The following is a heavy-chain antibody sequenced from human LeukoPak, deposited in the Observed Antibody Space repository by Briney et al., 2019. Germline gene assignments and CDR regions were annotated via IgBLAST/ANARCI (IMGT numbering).Heavy chain of an antibody. J-gene: IGHJ4*02. CDR3: ARRSASGSGSYYIDY. D-gene: IGHD3-10*01. CDR1: GYTFTSYD. V-gene: IGHV1-8*03. Sequence: ASVKVSCKSSGYTFTSYDINWVRQATGQGLEWMGWMNPNSGNTGYAQKFQGRVTITRNTSITTTYMELSSLRSEDTAVYCCARRSASGSGSYYIDYWGQGTLVTVSS. CDR2: MNPNSGNT.